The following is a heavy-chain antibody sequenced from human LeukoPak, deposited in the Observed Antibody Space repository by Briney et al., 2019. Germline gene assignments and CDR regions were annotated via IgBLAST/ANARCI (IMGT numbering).Heavy chain of an antibody. V-gene: IGHV4-34*01. CDR3: ARRKYYGSGRGYYYMDV. D-gene: IGHD3-10*01. CDR1: GGSFSGYY. CDR2: INHSGST. Sequence: PSETLSLTCAVYGGSFSGYYWSWIRQPPGKGLEWIGEINHSGSTNYNPSLKSRVTISVDTSKNQFSLKLSSVTAADTAVYYCARRKYYGSGRGYYYMDVWGKGTTVTISS. J-gene: IGHJ6*03.